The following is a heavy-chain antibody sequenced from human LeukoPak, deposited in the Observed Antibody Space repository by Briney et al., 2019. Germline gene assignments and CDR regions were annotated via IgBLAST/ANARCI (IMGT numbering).Heavy chain of an antibody. Sequence: ASVKVSCKASGYTFTSYGISWVRQAPGQGLEWMGWISAYNGNTNYAQKLQGRVTTTTDTSTSTAYMELRSLRSDDTAVYYCARDYRGEYWFDPWGQGTLVTVSS. V-gene: IGHV1-18*01. D-gene: IGHD3-16*01. J-gene: IGHJ5*02. CDR3: ARDYRGEYWFDP. CDR1: GYTFTSYG. CDR2: ISAYNGNT.